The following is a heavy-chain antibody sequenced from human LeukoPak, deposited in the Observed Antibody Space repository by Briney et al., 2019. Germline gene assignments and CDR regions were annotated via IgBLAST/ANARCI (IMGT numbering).Heavy chain of an antibody. Sequence: QAGGSLRLSCAASGFTFNRYAMSWVRQAPGKGLEWVSAISGSGENTFYADSVKGRFTISRDNSKNTLYLQMNSLRAEDTAVYYCARSGLSRFGFWGQGTLVTVSS. CDR1: GFTFNRYA. CDR2: ISGSGENT. D-gene: IGHD2/OR15-2a*01. V-gene: IGHV3-23*01. CDR3: ARSGLSRFGF. J-gene: IGHJ4*02.